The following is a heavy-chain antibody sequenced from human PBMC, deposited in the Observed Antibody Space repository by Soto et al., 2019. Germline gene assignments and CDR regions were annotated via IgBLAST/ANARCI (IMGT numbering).Heavy chain of an antibody. V-gene: IGHV2-70*12. CDR1: GFSLSTSGMC. CDR2: IDWDDDK. D-gene: IGHD1-26*01. J-gene: IGHJ5*02. CDR3: ARKVGGRAWFDP. Sequence: SGPTLVNPTQTLTLTCTFSGFSLSTSGMCVSWIRQPPGKALEWLARIDWDDDKYYSTSLKNSLAITKDTSKNQVVLTMTNMDPVDTATYFCARKVGGRAWFDPWGQGTLVTVSS.